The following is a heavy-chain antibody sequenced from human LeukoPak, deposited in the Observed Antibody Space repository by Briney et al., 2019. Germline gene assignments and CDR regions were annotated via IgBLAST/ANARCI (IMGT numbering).Heavy chain of an antibody. Sequence: GGSLRLSCAASGFIFSSYGMHWVRQAPGKGLEWVAVIWYDGSKKYYADSVKGRLTISRDNSKNTLYLQMNSLRVEDTAVYYCARDYYDSSGYYSAFDYWGQGTLVTVSS. CDR2: IWYDGSKK. CDR3: ARDYYDSSGYYSAFDY. CDR1: GFIFSSYG. J-gene: IGHJ4*02. D-gene: IGHD3-22*01. V-gene: IGHV3-33*01.